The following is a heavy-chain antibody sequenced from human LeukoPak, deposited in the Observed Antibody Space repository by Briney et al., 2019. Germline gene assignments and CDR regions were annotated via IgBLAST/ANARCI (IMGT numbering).Heavy chain of an antibody. V-gene: IGHV3-66*01. J-gene: IGHJ5*02. CDR1: GFSVNNNY. D-gene: IGHD2-21*02. CDR3: AGKNIVGVTASLHYRLDP. CDR2: IYSGDST. Sequence: GGSLRLSCTASGFSVNNNYMIWVRQAPGKGLEWVSVIYSGDSTYYTDSVKGRFTISRDNSKNTLYLQMNSLRAEDTAVYYCAGKNIVGVTASLHYRLDPWGQGTLVTVSS.